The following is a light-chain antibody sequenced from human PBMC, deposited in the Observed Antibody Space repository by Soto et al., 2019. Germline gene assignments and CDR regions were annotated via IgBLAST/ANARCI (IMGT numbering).Light chain of an antibody. Sequence: EIVMTQSPATLSVSPGERATLSCRASQSVSSNLAWYQQKPGQAPRLLIYGASTRATGMPARFSGSGFGTEFTLTISSLQSEDFAVYYCQQYNNWPRTFGQGTKVDIK. CDR1: QSVSSN. CDR3: QQYNNWPRT. J-gene: IGKJ1*01. CDR2: GAS. V-gene: IGKV3-15*01.